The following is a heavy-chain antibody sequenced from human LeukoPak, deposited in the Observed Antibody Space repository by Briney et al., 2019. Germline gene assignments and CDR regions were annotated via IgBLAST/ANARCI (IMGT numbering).Heavy chain of an antibody. CDR3: ARVWPAAGTHDALDI. CDR1: GCTFTSYY. CDR2: IIPSGGST. D-gene: IGHD6-13*01. Sequence: ASVKVSCKASGCTFTSYYMHWVRQAPGQGLEWMGIIIPSGGSTSYAQKFQGRVTMTRDTSTSTVYMELSSLRSEDTAVYYCARVWPAAGTHDALDIWGQGTMVTVSS. V-gene: IGHV1-46*01. J-gene: IGHJ3*02.